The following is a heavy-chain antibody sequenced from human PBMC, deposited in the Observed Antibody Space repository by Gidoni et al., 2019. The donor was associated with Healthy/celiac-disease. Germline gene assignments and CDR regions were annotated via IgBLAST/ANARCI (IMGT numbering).Heavy chain of an antibody. J-gene: IGHJ6*02. Sequence: EVQLVESGGGLVKPGGSLRLSCAASGFTFSSYSMTWVRQAPGKGLEWVSSISSSSSYIYYADSVKGRFTISRDNAKNSLYLQMNSLRAEDTAVYYCARGEVGYYYYGMDVWGQGTTVTVSS. V-gene: IGHV3-21*01. D-gene: IGHD1-26*01. CDR1: GFTFSSYS. CDR2: ISSSSSYI. CDR3: ARGEVGYYYYGMDV.